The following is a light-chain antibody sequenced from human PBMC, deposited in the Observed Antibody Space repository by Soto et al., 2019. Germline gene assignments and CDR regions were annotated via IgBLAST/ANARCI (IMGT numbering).Light chain of an antibody. J-gene: IGLJ1*01. CDR1: SSDVGGYNY. CDR2: DVS. CDR3: SSYTSSSTYYV. Sequence: QSVLTQPASVSGSPGQSITISCTGTSSDVGGYNYVSWYQQHPGKAPKLMIYDVSNRPSGVSNRFSGSKSGNTAYLTISGLQAEDEADYYCSSYTSSSTYYVFGTGTKVTVL. V-gene: IGLV2-14*01.